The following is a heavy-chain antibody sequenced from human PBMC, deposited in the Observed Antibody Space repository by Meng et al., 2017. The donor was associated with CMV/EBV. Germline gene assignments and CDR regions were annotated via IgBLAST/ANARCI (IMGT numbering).Heavy chain of an antibody. CDR2: ISAYNGNT. Sequence: VQLVESGAEVKKAGASGKVSCKAAGYTFTSYGISWVRQAPGQGLEWMGWISAYNGNTNYAQKLQGRVTMTTDKSTSTAYMELRSLRSDDTAVYYCARGRRGADNWFDPWGQGTLVTVSS. CDR3: ARGRRGADNWFDP. J-gene: IGHJ5*02. CDR1: GYTFTSYG. V-gene: IGHV1-18*01.